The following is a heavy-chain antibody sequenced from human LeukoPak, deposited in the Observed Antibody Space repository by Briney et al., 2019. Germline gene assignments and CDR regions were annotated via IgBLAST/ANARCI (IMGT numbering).Heavy chain of an antibody. CDR3: ARGMLGTFWYFDL. D-gene: IGHD3-10*02. J-gene: IGHJ2*01. V-gene: IGHV3-7*01. CDR1: EFSFNNYW. Sequence: GGSLRLSCAASEFSFNNYWMMWVRQAPGKGLEWVANIKEDGGEKYYMDSVKGGFTISRDNAKNSLYLQMNSLRVDDTAIYYCARGMLGTFWYFDLWGRGTLVTVSS. CDR2: IKEDGGEK.